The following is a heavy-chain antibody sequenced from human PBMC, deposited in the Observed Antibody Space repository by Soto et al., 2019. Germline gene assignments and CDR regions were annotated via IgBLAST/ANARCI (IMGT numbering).Heavy chain of an antibody. Sequence: QVQLQESGPGLVKPSQTLSLTCTVSAGSINSGNYFWSWIRQPPGKGLEWIGYIYYSGNTYYNPSRKGRVTISVDTSKNQFSLKLSSVTAADTAVYFCARVLGDDLLTGYSDVDTALGIFDFWGRGTLVTVSS. CDR2: IYYSGNT. J-gene: IGHJ4*02. CDR1: AGSINSGNYF. V-gene: IGHV4-30-4*01. CDR3: ARVLGDDLLTGYSDVDTALGIFDF. D-gene: IGHD3-9*01.